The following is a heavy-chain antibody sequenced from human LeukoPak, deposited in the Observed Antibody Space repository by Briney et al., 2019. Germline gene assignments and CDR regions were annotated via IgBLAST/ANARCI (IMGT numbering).Heavy chain of an antibody. D-gene: IGHD3-10*01. CDR2: ISSSGNSI. J-gene: IGHJ4*02. CDR1: AFVFSDYY. CDR3: AREMEGDYGSGTFFDL. Sequence: KPRGSLRLSCAASAFVFSDYYMSWVRQAPGKGLEWVSYISSSGNSIYYADSVKGRFTISRDNAKNSLYLQMNSLRAEDTAVYYCAREMEGDYGSGTFFDLWGQGNMVTVSS. V-gene: IGHV3-11*01.